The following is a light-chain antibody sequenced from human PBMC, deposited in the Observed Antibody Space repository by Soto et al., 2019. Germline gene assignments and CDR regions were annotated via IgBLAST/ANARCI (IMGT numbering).Light chain of an antibody. J-gene: IGKJ1*01. CDR2: GAS. Sequence: VLAQSPATLSVSPGERATLSCRASQSVSSNLAWYQQKPGQAPRLLIYGASTGATGIPARFSGSGSGTEFTLTISSLQSEDFAVYYCQQYNNWPKTFGQGTKV. CDR1: QSVSSN. CDR3: QQYNNWPKT. V-gene: IGKV3-15*01.